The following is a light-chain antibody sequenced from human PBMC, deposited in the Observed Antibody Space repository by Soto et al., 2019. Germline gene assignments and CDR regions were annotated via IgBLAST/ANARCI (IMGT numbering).Light chain of an antibody. CDR3: GTWDYSLSGVV. V-gene: IGLV1-51*01. Sequence: QSVLTQPPSVSAAPGQKITISCSGSNSNVGNNFVSWYQHLPGTAPKLLIYDTNKRPSGIPDRFSGSKSGTSATLGITGLQTGDEADYFCGTWDYSLSGVVFGGGTKVTVL. CDR2: DTN. J-gene: IGLJ2*01. CDR1: NSNVGNNF.